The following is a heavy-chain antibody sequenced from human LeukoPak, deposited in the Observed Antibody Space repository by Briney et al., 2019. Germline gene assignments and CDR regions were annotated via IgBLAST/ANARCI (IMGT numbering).Heavy chain of an antibody. CDR3: ARPLRGVTGKIDY. Sequence: KASETLSLTCTVSGGSISSSSYYWGWIRQPPGKGLEWIGSIYYSGSTYYNPSLKSRVTISVDTSKNQFSLKLSSVTAADTAVYNCARPLRGVTGKIDYWGQGTLVTVSS. CDR2: IYYSGST. V-gene: IGHV4-39*01. J-gene: IGHJ4*02. D-gene: IGHD2-21*02. CDR1: GGSISSSSYY.